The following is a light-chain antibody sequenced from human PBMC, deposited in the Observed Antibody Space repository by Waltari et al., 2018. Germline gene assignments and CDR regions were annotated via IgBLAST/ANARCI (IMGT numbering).Light chain of an antibody. Sequence: EIELTQSPATLSVSPGERATLSCRASQSVTNNLAWYQQKPGQAPRLIIYDASARATGIPARFSGRGSGTEFTLTISSLQSEDFAVYYCQQYYDWPPWTFGQGTKVEVK. CDR2: DAS. CDR3: QQYYDWPPWT. CDR1: QSVTNN. V-gene: IGKV3-15*01. J-gene: IGKJ1*01.